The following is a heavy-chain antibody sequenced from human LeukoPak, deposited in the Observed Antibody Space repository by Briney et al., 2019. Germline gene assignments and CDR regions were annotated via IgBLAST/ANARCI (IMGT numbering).Heavy chain of an antibody. CDR1: GFTFSDSY. J-gene: IGHJ5*02. CDR2: ISSTSSHT. D-gene: IGHD2-15*01. CDR3: ARGGGLVVVAATRSWFDP. Sequence: PGGSLRLSCAASGFTFSDSYMSWIRQAAGKGLEGISYISSTSSHTNYADSVKGRFTISRDNAKRSLYLQMNSLRAADTAVYYCARGGGLVVVAATRSWFDPWGQGTLVTVSS. V-gene: IGHV3-11*06.